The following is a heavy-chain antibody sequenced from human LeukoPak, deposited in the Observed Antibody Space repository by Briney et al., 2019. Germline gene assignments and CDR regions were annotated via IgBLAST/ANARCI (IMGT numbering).Heavy chain of an antibody. D-gene: IGHD6-19*01. CDR3: ARTSTGWSLDY. CDR1: GFTFSSYS. CDR2: ISRSSSYI. Sequence: PGGSLRLSCAVSGFTFSSYSVNWVRQAPGKGLEWVSSISRSSSYIYYADSLKGRFTISRDNPKNSLYLQMNSLRAEDTAVYYCARTSTGWSLDYWGRGTLVTVSS. J-gene: IGHJ4*02. V-gene: IGHV3-21*01.